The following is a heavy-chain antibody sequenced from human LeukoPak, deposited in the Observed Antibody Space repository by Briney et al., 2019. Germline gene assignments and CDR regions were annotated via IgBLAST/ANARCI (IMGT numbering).Heavy chain of an antibody. V-gene: IGHV3-30*03. Sequence: QTGRSLRLFCAPSGFTFSRHGMHWVRQAPGKGLEWVAIISNDGSRKYYAHSVEGRFTISRDNSKNTLYLQMDSLRAEDTAVYYCARDRAWNYFDYWGQGTLVTVSS. CDR1: GFTFSRHG. D-gene: IGHD3-3*01. CDR2: ISNDGSRK. CDR3: ARDRAWNYFDY. J-gene: IGHJ4*02.